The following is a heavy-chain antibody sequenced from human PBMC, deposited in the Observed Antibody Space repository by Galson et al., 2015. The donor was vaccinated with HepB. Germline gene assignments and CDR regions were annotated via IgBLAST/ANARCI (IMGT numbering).Heavy chain of an antibody. CDR2: ISGSGGST. V-gene: IGHV3-23*01. D-gene: IGHD4-11*01. J-gene: IGHJ4*02. CDR3: ARGIDYSNY. CDR1: GFTFSGYA. Sequence: SLRLSCAASGFTFSGYAMSWVRQAPGKGLEWVSAISGSGGSTFYADSVKGRLTISRDNSKSTLYLQMNSLRAEDTAVYYCARGIDYSNYWGQGTLVTVSS.